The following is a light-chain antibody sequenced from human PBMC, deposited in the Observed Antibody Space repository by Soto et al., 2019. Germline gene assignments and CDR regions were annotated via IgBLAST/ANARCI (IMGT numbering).Light chain of an antibody. Sequence: EIVMTQSPFTLSVYPGERVTLSCRASQSVSSNLAWYQQKPGQAPSLLIYGAFTRATGIPARFSGTGSGTEFTLTISSLQSEDFAVYYCQQYNNLPYTFCQGTKVAIK. CDR2: GAF. CDR1: QSVSSN. CDR3: QQYNNLPYT. J-gene: IGKJ2*01. V-gene: IGKV3-15*01.